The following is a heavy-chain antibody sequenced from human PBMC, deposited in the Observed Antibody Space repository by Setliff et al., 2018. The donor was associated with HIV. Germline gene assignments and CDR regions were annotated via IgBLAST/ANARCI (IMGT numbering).Heavy chain of an antibody. D-gene: IGHD3-22*01. V-gene: IGHV4-4*07. Sequence: ETLSLTCTVSGGSVSNYYWTWIRQSAGKGLEWIGHINTSGSTNYNPSLKSRVTISGQTSNNQFSLQLTSVTAADTAVYFCARHVARFDYDTGGYYVSHFDYWGQGTQVTVSS. CDR3: ARHVARFDYDTGGYYVSHFDY. CDR1: GGSVSNYY. J-gene: IGHJ4*02. CDR2: INTSGST.